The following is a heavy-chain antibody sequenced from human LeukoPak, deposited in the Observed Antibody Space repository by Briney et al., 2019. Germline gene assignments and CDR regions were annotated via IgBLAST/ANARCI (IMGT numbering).Heavy chain of an antibody. D-gene: IGHD3-3*01. CDR3: ARGGYDFWSGYYTPNYYYYYMDV. V-gene: IGHV4-38-2*02. CDR2: IYHSGST. Sequence: PSETLSLTCTVSGYSISSGYYWGWIRQPPGKGLEWIGNIYHSGSTYYNPSLKSRVTMSVDTSKNQFSLKLSSVTAADTAVYYCARGGYDFWSGYYTPNYYYYYMDVWGKGTTVTVSS. CDR1: GYSISSGYY. J-gene: IGHJ6*03.